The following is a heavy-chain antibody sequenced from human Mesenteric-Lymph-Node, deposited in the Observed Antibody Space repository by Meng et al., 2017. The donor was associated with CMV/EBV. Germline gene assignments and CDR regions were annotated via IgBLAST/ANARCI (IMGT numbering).Heavy chain of an antibody. Sequence: GESLKISCAASGFTFSSYAMHWVRQAPGKGLEWVAVISYDGSNKYYADSVKGRFTISRDNSKNTLYLQMNSLRAEDTAVYYCAKSSHIVVVPAAHMDVWGQGTTVTVSS. J-gene: IGHJ6*02. D-gene: IGHD2-2*01. CDR3: AKSSHIVVVPAAHMDV. V-gene: IGHV3-30*04. CDR2: ISYDGSNK. CDR1: GFTFSSYA.